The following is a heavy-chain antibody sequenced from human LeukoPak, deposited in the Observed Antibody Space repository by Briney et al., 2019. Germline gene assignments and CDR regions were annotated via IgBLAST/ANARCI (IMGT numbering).Heavy chain of an antibody. V-gene: IGHV4-4*07. CDR2: IYTSGTT. CDR1: GDSISSYY. J-gene: IGHJ4*02. D-gene: IGHD6-19*01. CDR3: ARDRPNLAGILDY. Sequence: SETLSLTCTVSGDSISSYYWTWIRQPAGKGLDWIGRIYTSGTTNYNPSLKSRVTISVDNSKNQFSLNLSSVTAADTAVYYCARDRPNLAGILDYWGQGTLVTVSS.